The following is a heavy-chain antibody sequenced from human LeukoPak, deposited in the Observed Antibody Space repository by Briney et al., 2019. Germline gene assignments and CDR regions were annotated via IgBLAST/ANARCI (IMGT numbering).Heavy chain of an antibody. V-gene: IGHV4-34*01. CDR3: ARGIVGAND. CDR1: GGSFSGYY. D-gene: IGHD1-26*01. Sequence: SETLSVTCAVYGGSFSGYYWSWIRQPPGKGLEWIGEINHSGSTNYNPSLKSRVTISVDTSKNQFSLKLSSVTAADTAVYYCARGIVGANDWGQGTLVTVSS. CDR2: INHSGST. J-gene: IGHJ4*02.